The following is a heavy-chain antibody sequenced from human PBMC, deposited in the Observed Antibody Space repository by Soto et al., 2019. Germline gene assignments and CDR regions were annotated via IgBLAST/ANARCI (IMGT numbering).Heavy chain of an antibody. CDR2: LYWDDDK. D-gene: IGHD6-13*01. CDR3: VHRAGMGGNSWLPGH. Sequence: QITLKESGPTLVKPTQTLTLTCTFSGFSLSTSEVGVGWIRQPPGKALEWLALLYWDDDKRYNPSLKSRLTITQDTTKNQGVLTLTNMDPVDTATYYCVHRAGMGGNSWLPGHWGQGTLVTVSS. V-gene: IGHV2-5*02. J-gene: IGHJ4*02. CDR1: GFSLSTSEVG.